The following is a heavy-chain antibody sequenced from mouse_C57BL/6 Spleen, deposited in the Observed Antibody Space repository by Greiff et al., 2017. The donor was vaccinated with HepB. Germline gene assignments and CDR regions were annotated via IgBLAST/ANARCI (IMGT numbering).Heavy chain of an antibody. Sequence: QVQLQQSGPELVKPGASVKISCKASGYAFSSSWMNWVKQRPGKGLEWIGRIYPGDGDTNYNGKFKGKATLTADKSSSTAYMQLSSLTSEDSAVYFCARERGLIAPVPYYFDYWGQGTTLTVSS. J-gene: IGHJ2*01. CDR1: GYAFSSSW. D-gene: IGHD1-1*01. V-gene: IGHV1-82*01. CDR3: ARERGLIAPVPYYFDY. CDR2: IYPGDGDT.